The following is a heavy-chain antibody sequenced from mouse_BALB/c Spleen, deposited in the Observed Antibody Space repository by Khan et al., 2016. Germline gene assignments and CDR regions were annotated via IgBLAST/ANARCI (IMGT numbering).Heavy chain of an antibody. J-gene: IGHJ1*01. V-gene: IGHV9-3-1*01. CDR3: AIYRDCSGSGRYYDD. CDR1: GYTFTNYG. Sequence: QIQLEQSGPELKKPGKTVKISCKVSGYTFTNYGMNWVRQAPGKGLKWMGWINTYSGESTYADDFKGRFAIYFETSANTAFLQNNIHKNEDTASYGCAIYRDCSGSGRYYDDWGAGTTVTVSS. D-gene: IGHD1-1*01. CDR2: INTYSGES.